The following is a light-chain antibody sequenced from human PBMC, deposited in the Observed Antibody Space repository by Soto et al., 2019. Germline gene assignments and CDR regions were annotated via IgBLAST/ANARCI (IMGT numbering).Light chain of an antibody. V-gene: IGLV1-40*01. J-gene: IGLJ1*01. CDR3: QSYDSSLSAYV. CDR1: SSNIGAGYD. Sequence: QSVLTQPPSVSGAPGQRVTISCTGSSSNIGAGYDVHWYQQLPGTAPKLLIYGTSNRPSGVPDRSSGSKSGTSASLAITGLHAEDEADYYCQSYDSSLSAYVFGTGTKLTVL. CDR2: GTS.